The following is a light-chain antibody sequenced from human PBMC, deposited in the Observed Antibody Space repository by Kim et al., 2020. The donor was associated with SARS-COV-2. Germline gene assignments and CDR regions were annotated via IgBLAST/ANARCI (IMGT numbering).Light chain of an antibody. J-gene: IGKJ1*01. CDR1: QSVGSS. CDR3: QQRCNWPLT. Sequence: EIVLTQSPGTLSLSPGERATLSCRASQSVGSSFAWYQQKPGQAPRLLIYDAFSRATGIPARFSGSGSGTDFTLTISSLEPEDFAVYYCQQRCNWPLTFGQGTKVDIK. V-gene: IGKV3-11*01. CDR2: DAF.